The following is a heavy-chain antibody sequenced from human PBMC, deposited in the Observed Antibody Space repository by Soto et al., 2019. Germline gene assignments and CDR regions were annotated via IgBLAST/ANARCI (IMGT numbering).Heavy chain of an antibody. CDR3: AKARYYDSTGYLYYFDY. CDR1: GFTCSSYA. CDR2: ISGSGGST. Sequence: LRLSCAASGFTCSSYAMSWVRQSPGNGLEWVSSISGSGGSTYYADSVKGRFTISRDNSKNTLYLQMNSLRAEDTAVYYCAKARYYDSTGYLYYFDYWGQGTLVTVSS. D-gene: IGHD3-22*01. J-gene: IGHJ4*02. V-gene: IGHV3-23*01.